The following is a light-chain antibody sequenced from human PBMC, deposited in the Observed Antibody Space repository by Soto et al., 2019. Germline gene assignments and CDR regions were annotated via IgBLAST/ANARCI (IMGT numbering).Light chain of an antibody. Sequence: EIVMTQYPDTLSVSPVEAVTLSCRASQSVRTNLAWYQHKPGQSPRLLIYGASKRATGFPARFSGSGSGTEFTLTISSLQSEDFAVYYCQQYNNWPPWTFGQGTKVDI. CDR1: QSVRTN. CDR3: QQYNNWPPWT. CDR2: GAS. V-gene: IGKV3-15*01. J-gene: IGKJ1*01.